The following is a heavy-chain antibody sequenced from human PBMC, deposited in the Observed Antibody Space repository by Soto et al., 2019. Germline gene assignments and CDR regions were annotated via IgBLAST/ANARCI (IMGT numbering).Heavy chain of an antibody. D-gene: IGHD3-10*01. Sequence: PGGSLRLSCAPSGFTFSSYAMSWVRQAPGKGLEWVSAISGSGGSTYYADPVKGRFTISRDNSKNTLYLQTNSLRAEDTAVYYCAKDSIRDVLLWFGVEPNYFDYWGQGSLVTVSS. CDR2: ISGSGGST. CDR1: GFTFSSYA. J-gene: IGHJ4*02. CDR3: AKDSIRDVLLWFGVEPNYFDY. V-gene: IGHV3-23*01.